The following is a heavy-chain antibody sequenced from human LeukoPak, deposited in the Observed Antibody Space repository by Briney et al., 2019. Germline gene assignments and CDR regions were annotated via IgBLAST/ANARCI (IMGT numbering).Heavy chain of an antibody. V-gene: IGHV3-30-3*01. Sequence: GGSLRLSCAASGFTFSSYAMHWVRQAPGKGLEWVAVISYDGSNKYYAVSVKGRFTISRDNSKNTLYLQMNSLRAEDTAVYYCAKAGPRLRYFDWLCSWSQGTLVTVSS. CDR2: ISYDGSNK. D-gene: IGHD3-9*01. J-gene: IGHJ5*01. CDR1: GFTFSSYA. CDR3: AKAGPRLRYFDWLCS.